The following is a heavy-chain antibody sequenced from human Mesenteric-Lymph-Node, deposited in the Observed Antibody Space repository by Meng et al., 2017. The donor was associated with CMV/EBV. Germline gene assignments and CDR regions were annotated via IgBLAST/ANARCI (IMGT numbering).Heavy chain of an antibody. J-gene: IGHJ4*02. CDR1: GYTFIGYY. D-gene: IGHD3-10*01. Sequence: ASVKVSCKTSGYTFIGYYMHWVRQAPGHGLEWVGWINPNTGGTNYAQKFQGRVTMTRDTSISTAYMELSRLRSDDTAVYYCARGVGSGSYYRGFGYWGQGTLVTVSS. CDR3: ARGVGSGSYYRGFGY. CDR2: INPNTGGT. V-gene: IGHV1-2*02.